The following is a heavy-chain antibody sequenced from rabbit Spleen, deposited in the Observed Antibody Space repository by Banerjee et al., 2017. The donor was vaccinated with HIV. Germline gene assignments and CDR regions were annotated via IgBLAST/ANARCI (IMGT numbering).Heavy chain of an antibody. CDR1: GFDFSDYG. CDR3: VRGASSSGYYSL. CDR2: IDLLFGTT. V-gene: IGHV1S47*01. J-gene: IGHJ4*01. D-gene: IGHD1-1*01. Sequence: EQLEESGGGLVKPEGSLKLSCKASGFDFSDYGVSWVRQAPGKGLEWIGYIDLLFGTTYYASWVNGRFTISSHNAQNTLYLQLNSLTDADTATYFCVRGASSSGYYSLWGPGTLVTVS.